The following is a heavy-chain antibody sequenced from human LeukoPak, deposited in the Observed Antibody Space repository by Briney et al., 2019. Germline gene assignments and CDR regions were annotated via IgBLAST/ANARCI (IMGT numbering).Heavy chain of an antibody. CDR2: IYYSGST. CDR1: GGSISSSSYY. V-gene: IGHV4-39*01. CDR3: ARHRAGYDSSGYYPFDY. Sequence: SETLSFTCSVSGGSISSSSYYWGWIRQPPGKGLEWVGSIYYSGSTYYNPSLKSRVTISVDTSKNQFSLKLSSVTAADTAVYYCARHRAGYDSSGYYPFDYWGQGTLVTVSS. D-gene: IGHD3-22*01. J-gene: IGHJ4*02.